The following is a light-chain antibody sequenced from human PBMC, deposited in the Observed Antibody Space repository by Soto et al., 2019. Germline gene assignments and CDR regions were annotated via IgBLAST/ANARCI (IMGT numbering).Light chain of an antibody. V-gene: IGKV1-27*01. J-gene: IGKJ1*01. Sequence: DIQMAQSPSSLSASIGDRVTLTCRASQGISDYLAWYQQRPGNAPNLLIYGASILQSGVPSRFSGSGSGTHFTLTISSLQPEDVAIYYCHRYNSIPRTFGQGTTVEIK. CDR1: QGISDY. CDR3: HRYNSIPRT. CDR2: GAS.